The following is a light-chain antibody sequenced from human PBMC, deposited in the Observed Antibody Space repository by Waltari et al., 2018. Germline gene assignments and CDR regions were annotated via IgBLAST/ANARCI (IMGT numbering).Light chain of an antibody. CDR2: WTN. CDR3: ATWDDRLNGLV. J-gene: IGLJ2*01. Sequence: QSMLTQPPSASGTPGQRVSISCSGSSSNLGTNIVNWYQQHPGTAPIYWTNQRPSGVPDRFSGSKSGTSASLAISGLQSEDEADYYCATWDDRLNGLVFGGGTKLTVL. CDR1: SSNLGTNI. V-gene: IGLV1-44*01.